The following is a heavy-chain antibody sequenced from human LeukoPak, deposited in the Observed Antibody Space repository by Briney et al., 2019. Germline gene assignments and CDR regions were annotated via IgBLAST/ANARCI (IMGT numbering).Heavy chain of an antibody. J-gene: IGHJ4*02. CDR3: AKDANYPDSSDYFIPFDY. CDR1: GFTFSRFA. CDR2: ISGNGLQT. V-gene: IGHV3-23*01. D-gene: IGHD6-19*01. Sequence: PGGSLRLSCSASGFTFSRFAMTWVRHLPGKGLEWVSTISGNGLQTFYADSVKGRFSVSRDNSKNIVYLQMDSLRADDSALYSCAKDANYPDSSDYFIPFDYWGPGTLVTVAS.